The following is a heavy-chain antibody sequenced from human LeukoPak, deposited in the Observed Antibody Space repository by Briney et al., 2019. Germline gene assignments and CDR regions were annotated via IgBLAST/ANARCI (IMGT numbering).Heavy chain of an antibody. CDR1: GGSISSGGYY. J-gene: IGHJ4*02. D-gene: IGHD5-12*01. V-gene: IGHV4-31*03. CDR3: GRVWGSGYVFDY. Sequence: PSQTLSLTCTVSGGSISSGGYYWSWIRQHPGKGLEWIGYIYYSGSTYYNPSLKSRVTISVDTSKNQFSLKLSSVTAADTAVYYWGRVWGSGYVFDYGGQEPLVPVS. CDR2: IYYSGST.